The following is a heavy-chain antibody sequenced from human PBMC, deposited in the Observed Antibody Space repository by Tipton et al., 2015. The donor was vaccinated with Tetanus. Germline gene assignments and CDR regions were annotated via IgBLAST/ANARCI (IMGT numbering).Heavy chain of an antibody. D-gene: IGHD2-15*01. V-gene: IGHV3-23*01. CDR2: ISGSGGST. CDR3: AKAPLYCSGGNCYSGGSFDY. CDR1: GFTFSSYA. J-gene: IGHJ4*02. Sequence: SLRLSCAASGFTFSSYAMSWVRQAPGKGLEWVSAISGSGGSTYYADSVKGRFTISRDNSKNTLYLQMNSLRAEDTAVYYCAKAPLYCSGGNCYSGGSFDYWGQGTLVTVSS.